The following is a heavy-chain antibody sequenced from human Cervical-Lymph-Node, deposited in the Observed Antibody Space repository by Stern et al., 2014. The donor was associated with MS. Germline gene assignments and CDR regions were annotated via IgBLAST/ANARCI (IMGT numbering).Heavy chain of an antibody. CDR2: INPSGGST. V-gene: IGHV1-46*01. CDR3: ARGGYSYGEGRAFDI. D-gene: IGHD5-18*01. CDR1: GYTFTSYY. Sequence: QLVQSGAEVKKPGASVKVSCKASGYTFTSYYMHWVRQAPGQGLEWMGIINPSGGSTSYAQKFQGRVTMTRDTSTSTVYMELSSLRSEDTAVYYCARGGYSYGEGRAFDIWGQGTMVTVSS. J-gene: IGHJ3*02.